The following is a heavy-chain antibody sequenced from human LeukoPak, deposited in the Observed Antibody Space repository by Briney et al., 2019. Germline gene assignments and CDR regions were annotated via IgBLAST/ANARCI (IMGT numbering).Heavy chain of an antibody. CDR3: AKDIGGSEFQYNSYWSHGGYFKY. D-gene: IGHD6-19*01. Sequence: GGSLRLSCAVSGFTFRKFAMSWVRQAPGKGLEWVSSISISSLSGGTTYYADSVKGRFTISRDNSKSTLYLQMNSLRAEDTAVYYCAKDIGGSEFQYNSYWSHGGYFKYWGQGTLVTVSS. J-gene: IGHJ4*02. CDR1: GFTFRKFA. V-gene: IGHV3-23*01. CDR2: ISISSLSGGTT.